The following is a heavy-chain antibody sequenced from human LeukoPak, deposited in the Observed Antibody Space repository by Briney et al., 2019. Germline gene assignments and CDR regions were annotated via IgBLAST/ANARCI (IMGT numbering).Heavy chain of an antibody. Sequence: EPSETLSLTCAVYGGSFSGYYWSWIRQPPGKGLEWIGEINHRGSTNYNPSLKSRVTISVDTSKNQFSLKLSSVTAADTAVYYCARDFSTYYDSSSFYGDSCFDCWGQGILVTVSS. V-gene: IGHV4-34*01. CDR2: INHRGST. CDR3: ARDFSTYYDSSSFYGDSCFDC. CDR1: GGSFSGYY. J-gene: IGHJ4*02. D-gene: IGHD3-22*01.